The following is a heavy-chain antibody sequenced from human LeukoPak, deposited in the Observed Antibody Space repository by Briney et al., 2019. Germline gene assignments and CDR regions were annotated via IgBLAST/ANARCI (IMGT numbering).Heavy chain of an antibody. J-gene: IGHJ3*02. CDR3: VMYTWGNVPDI. CDR2: IKQDGSEK. V-gene: IGHV3-7*01. Sequence: GGSLRLSCAASGFTFSSYWMSWVRQAPGKGLEWVANIKQDGSEKYYVDSVKGRFTTSRDNAKNTLYLQMNSLRAEDTAVYFCVMYTWGNVPDIWGQGTLVTVSS. D-gene: IGHD1-20*01. CDR1: GFTFSSYW.